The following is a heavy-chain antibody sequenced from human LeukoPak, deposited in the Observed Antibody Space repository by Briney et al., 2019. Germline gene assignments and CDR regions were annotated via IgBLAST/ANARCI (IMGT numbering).Heavy chain of an antibody. V-gene: IGHV3-48*03. CDR1: GFTLSSYE. J-gene: IGHJ4*02. CDR3: ARDRTMIVDY. Sequence: GGSLRVSCAASGFTLSSYEMNWVRQAPGKGLEWVSYISSAGTMTYYADSVKGRFTISRDNAKNSLYLHMSSLRVEDTAVYYCARDRTMIVDYWGQGTLVTVSS. D-gene: IGHD3-22*01. CDR2: ISSAGTMT.